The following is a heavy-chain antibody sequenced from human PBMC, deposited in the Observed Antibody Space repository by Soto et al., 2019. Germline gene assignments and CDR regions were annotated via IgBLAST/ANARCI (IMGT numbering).Heavy chain of an antibody. V-gene: IGHV4-61*03. CDR1: NYSVRNRHSL. CDR3: ARDMTLHPSYHNYGMDV. CDR2: MYYSGST. Sequence: TDTLALTCTVSNYSVRNRHSLWRLSLESPGKGLEWIGNMYYSGSTNNNSSLKSRVTISVDTSKNHFSLKLRSVTADDTAVYYCARDMTLHPSYHNYGMDVWGQGITVT. D-gene: IGHD2-15*01. J-gene: IGHJ6*01.